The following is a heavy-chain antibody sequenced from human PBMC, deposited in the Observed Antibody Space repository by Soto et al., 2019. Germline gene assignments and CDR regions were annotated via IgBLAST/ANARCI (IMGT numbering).Heavy chain of an antibody. CDR2: INPSGGST. V-gene: IGHV1-46*01. CDR1: VYTFTSYY. J-gene: IGHJ4*02. CDR3: ARGTHDYGDYCDY. D-gene: IGHD4-17*01. Sequence: GVAVTVSCTACVYTFTSYYMHWVRQAPGQGLEWMGIINPSGGSTSYAQKFQGRVTMTRDTSTSTVYMELSSLRSEDTAVYYCARGTHDYGDYCDYWGQGTLVTVSS.